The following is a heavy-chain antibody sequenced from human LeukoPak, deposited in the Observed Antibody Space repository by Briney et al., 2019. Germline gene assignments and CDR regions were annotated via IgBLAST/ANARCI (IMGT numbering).Heavy chain of an antibody. Sequence: PGGSLRLSCAASGFNFSSNGMHWVRQAPGKGPEWVAMLRSDGNNKYYAESVKGRFTISRDISKNTLYLQMSGLSSEDTAVYYCAKDHDWSFDYWGQGTLVTVSS. D-gene: IGHD3-3*01. J-gene: IGHJ4*02. V-gene: IGHV3-30*02. CDR3: AKDHDWSFDY. CDR1: GFNFSSNG. CDR2: LRSDGNNK.